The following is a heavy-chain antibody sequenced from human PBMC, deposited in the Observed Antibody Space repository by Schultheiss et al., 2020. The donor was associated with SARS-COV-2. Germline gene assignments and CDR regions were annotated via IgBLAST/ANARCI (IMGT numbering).Heavy chain of an antibody. D-gene: IGHD2-2*01. CDR1: GYTFTSYG. CDR3: ARVKPKPRVPAANDAFDI. V-gene: IGHV1-69*13. J-gene: IGHJ3*02. CDR2: IIPIFGTA. Sequence: SVKVSCQASGYTFTSYGISWVRQAPGQGLEWMGGIIPIFGTANYAQKFQGRVTITADESTSIAYMELSSLRSEDTAVYYCARVKPKPRVPAANDAFDIWGQGTMVTVSS.